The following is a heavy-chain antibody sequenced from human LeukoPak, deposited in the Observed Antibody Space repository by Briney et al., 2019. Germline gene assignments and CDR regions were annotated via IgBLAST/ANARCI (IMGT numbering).Heavy chain of an antibody. J-gene: IGHJ4*02. CDR3: ARDPTGTYYFDY. V-gene: IGHV1-46*01. CDR1: GYTFTGYY. D-gene: IGHD1-1*01. CDR2: INPSGGST. Sequence: ASVKVSCKASGYTFTGYYMHWVRQAPGQGLEWMGIINPSGGSTSYAQKFQGRVTMTRDTSTSTVYMELSSLRSEDTAVYYCARDPTGTYYFDYWGQGTLVTVSS.